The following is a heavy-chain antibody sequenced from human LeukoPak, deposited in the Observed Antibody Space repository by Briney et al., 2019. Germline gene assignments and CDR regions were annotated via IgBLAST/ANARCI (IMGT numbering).Heavy chain of an antibody. D-gene: IGHD2-2*01. CDR2: IRYDGSNK. Sequence: GGSLRLSCAASGFTFSSYGMHWVRQAPGKGLEWVAFIRYDGSNKYYADSVKGRFTISRDNSKNTLYLQMNSLRAEDTAVYYCAMERYCSSTSCYPDYWGQGTLVTVSS. CDR3: AMERYCSSTSCYPDY. V-gene: IGHV3-30*02. CDR1: GFTFSSYG. J-gene: IGHJ4*02.